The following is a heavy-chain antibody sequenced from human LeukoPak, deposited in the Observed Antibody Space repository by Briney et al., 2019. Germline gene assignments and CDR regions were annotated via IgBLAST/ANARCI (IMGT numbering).Heavy chain of an antibody. CDR1: GGSISNYY. V-gene: IGHV4-4*07. CDR2: IYSSGST. Sequence: PSETLSLTCTVSGGSISNYYWSWIRQPAGKGPEWIGLIYSSGSTNYNPSLKSRLTMSVDTSKNQFYLKLSAVTAADTAVYYCARDAYSSGWYGWFDPWGQGTLVTVSS. D-gene: IGHD6-19*01. J-gene: IGHJ5*02. CDR3: ARDAYSSGWYGWFDP.